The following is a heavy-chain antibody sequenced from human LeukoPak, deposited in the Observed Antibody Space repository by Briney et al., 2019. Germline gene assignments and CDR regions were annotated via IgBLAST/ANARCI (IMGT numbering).Heavy chain of an antibody. V-gene: IGHV4-39*01. D-gene: IGHD3-22*01. J-gene: IGHJ4*02. CDR3: ARQGWYYYDSSAYYGGHFDY. Sequence: PSETLSLTCTASGGSISSTSYYWGWIRRPPGRGREWIGGIIYTGNTKYNPSRRIRVTISVDTSKNQFSLKLRSVTAADTAVYYCARQGWYYYDSSAYYGGHFDYWGQGTLVTVSS. CDR1: GGSISSTSYY. CDR2: IIYTGNT.